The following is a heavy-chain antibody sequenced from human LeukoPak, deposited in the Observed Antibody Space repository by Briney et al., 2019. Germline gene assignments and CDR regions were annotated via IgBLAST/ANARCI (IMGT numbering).Heavy chain of an antibody. CDR3: AREDSSGWYSFDY. CDR1: GFTFSSYG. Sequence: GGSLRLSCAASGFTFSSYGMHWVRQAPGKGLEWVAVIWYDGSNKYYADSVKGRFTISRDNSKNTLYLQMNSLRAEDTAVYYCAREDSSGWYSFDYWGQGTLVTVSS. J-gene: IGHJ4*02. CDR2: IWYDGSNK. V-gene: IGHV3-33*01. D-gene: IGHD6-19*01.